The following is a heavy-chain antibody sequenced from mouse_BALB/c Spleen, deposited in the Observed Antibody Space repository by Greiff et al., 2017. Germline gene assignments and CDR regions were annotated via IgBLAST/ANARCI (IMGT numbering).Heavy chain of an antibody. CDR3: ARSFDYPYAMDY. CDR1: GFTFSSFG. D-gene: IGHD2-4*01. J-gene: IGHJ4*01. CDR2: ISSGSSTI. V-gene: IGHV5-17*02. Sequence: EVMLVESGGGLVQPGGSRKLSCAASGFTFSSFGMHWVRQAPEKGLEWVAYISSGSSTIYYADTVKGRFTISSDNPKNTLFLQMTSLRSEDTAMYYCARSFDYPYAMDYWGQGTSVTVSS.